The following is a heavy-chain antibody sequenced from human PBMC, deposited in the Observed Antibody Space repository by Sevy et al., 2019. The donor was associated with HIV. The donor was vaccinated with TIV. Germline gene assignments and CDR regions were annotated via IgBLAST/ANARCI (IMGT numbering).Heavy chain of an antibody. V-gene: IGHV3-23*01. D-gene: IGHD2-8*01. CDR3: AREGCTKPHDY. CDR1: GFTFSKYS. CDR2: LSFGCGEI. Sequence: GGSLRLSCAASGFTFSKYSMSWVRQPPGKGLEWVSTLSFGCGEINYADSVKGRFTISRDNSKGSVYLQMNNLGAEDTAVYYCAREGCTKPHDYWGQGTLVTVSS. J-gene: IGHJ4*02.